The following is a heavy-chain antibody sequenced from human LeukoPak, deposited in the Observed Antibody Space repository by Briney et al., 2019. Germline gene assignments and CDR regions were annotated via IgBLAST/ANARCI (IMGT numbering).Heavy chain of an antibody. CDR2: IYYRGST. V-gene: IGHV4-34*01. CDR1: GGSFSGYY. J-gene: IGHJ5*02. CDR3: ARDKGFYDSSGSWGWFDP. D-gene: IGHD3-22*01. Sequence: SETLSLTCAVYGGSFSGYYWSWIRQPPGKGLEWVGSIYYRGSTSYNPSLKSRLTLSVDTSKNQFSLKLNSVSAADTAIYYCARDKGFYDSSGSWGWFDPWGQGTLVTVSS.